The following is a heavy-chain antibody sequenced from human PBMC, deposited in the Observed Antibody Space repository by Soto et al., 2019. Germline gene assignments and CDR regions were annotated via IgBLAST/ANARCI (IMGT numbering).Heavy chain of an antibody. CDR1: GFTFSTYN. V-gene: IGHV3-21*01. D-gene: IGHD2-8*02. Sequence: GSLRLSCAASGFTFSTYNMNWVRQTPGKGLVWVSSISSSSSFIYYADSVKGRFTISRDNAKNSLYLQMNSLRAEDTAVYYCGSGSSACWWGCGCWGRGTLVTVSS. J-gene: IGHJ4*01. CDR3: GSGSSACWWGCGC. CDR2: ISSSSSFI.